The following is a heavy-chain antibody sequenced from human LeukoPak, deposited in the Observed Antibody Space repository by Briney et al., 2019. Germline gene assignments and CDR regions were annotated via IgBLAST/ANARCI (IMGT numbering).Heavy chain of an antibody. CDR2: IKQDGSEK. CDR3: ASHGEWELSHSALDY. Sequence: GGSLRLSCAASGFTVSSNYMSWVRQAPGKGLEWVANIKQDGSEKYYVDSVKGRFTISRDNAKNSLYLQMSSLRAEDTAVYYCASHGEWELSHSALDYWGQGTLVTVSS. D-gene: IGHD1-26*01. J-gene: IGHJ4*02. CDR1: GFTVSSNY. V-gene: IGHV3-7*01.